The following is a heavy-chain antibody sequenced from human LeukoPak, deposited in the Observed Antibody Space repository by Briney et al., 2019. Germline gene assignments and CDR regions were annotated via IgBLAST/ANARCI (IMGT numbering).Heavy chain of an antibody. Sequence: ASVKVSCKASGYTFTGYYMHWVRQAPGQGLEWMGWINPNSGGANYAQKFQGRVTMTRDTSISTAYMELSRLRSDDTAVYYCARDLRNYGDYYDSSGHDYWGQGTLVTVSS. CDR2: INPNSGGA. CDR1: GYTFTGYY. V-gene: IGHV1-2*02. D-gene: IGHD3-22*01. CDR3: ARDLRNYGDYYDSSGHDY. J-gene: IGHJ4*02.